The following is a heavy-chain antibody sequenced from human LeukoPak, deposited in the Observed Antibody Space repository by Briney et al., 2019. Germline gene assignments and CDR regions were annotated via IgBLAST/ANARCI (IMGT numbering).Heavy chain of an antibody. CDR3: AKDYGSGSYYNFDY. D-gene: IGHD3-10*01. J-gene: IGHJ4*02. CDR2: IKSRSYNYAT. CDR1: GFTFSGST. V-gene: IGHV3-73*01. Sequence: PGGSLRLSCAASGFTFSGSTMHWVRQASGKGLEWVGHIKSRSYNYATAYGASVKGRFTISRDDSKNTAYLQMNSLRAEDTAVYYCAKDYGSGSYYNFDYWGQGTLVTVSS.